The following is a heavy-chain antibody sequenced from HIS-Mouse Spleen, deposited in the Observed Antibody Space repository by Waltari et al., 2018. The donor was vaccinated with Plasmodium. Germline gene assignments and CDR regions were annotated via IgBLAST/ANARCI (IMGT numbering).Heavy chain of an antibody. D-gene: IGHD5-12*01. CDR1: GGSFSGYY. J-gene: IGHJ4*02. CDR3: ARGPGDIVATTFDY. Sequence: QVQLQQWGAGLLKPSETLSLTCAVYGGSFSGYYWSWIRQPPGKGLGWIGEINHSGSTHYNPSRKSRVTISVDTSKNQFSLKRSAVTAADTAVYYCARGPGDIVATTFDYWGQGTLVTVSS. CDR2: INHSGST. V-gene: IGHV4-34*01.